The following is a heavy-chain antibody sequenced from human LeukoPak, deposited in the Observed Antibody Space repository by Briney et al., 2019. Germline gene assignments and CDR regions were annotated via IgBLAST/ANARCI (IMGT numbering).Heavy chain of an antibody. Sequence: ASVKVSCKASGYTFTSYGISWVRQAPGQGLEWMGWISAYNGNTNYAQKLQGRVTMTTDTSTSTAYMELRSLRSDATAVYYCARDKRDWNDPYYYYYMDVWGKGTTVTVSS. D-gene: IGHD1-1*01. CDR3: ARDKRDWNDPYYYYYMDV. CDR1: GYTFTSYG. V-gene: IGHV1-18*01. J-gene: IGHJ6*03. CDR2: ISAYNGNT.